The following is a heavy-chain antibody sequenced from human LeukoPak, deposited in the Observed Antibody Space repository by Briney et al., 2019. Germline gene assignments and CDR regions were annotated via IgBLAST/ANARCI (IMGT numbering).Heavy chain of an antibody. D-gene: IGHD7-27*01. J-gene: IGHJ4*02. CDR1: GSTFSSYA. Sequence: GGSLRLSCAASGSTFSSYAMSWVRQAPGKGLEWISAISGSGGSTYYADSVKGRFTISRDNSKNTLYLQMNSLRAEDTAVYYCAKRPSGDLQNWGQGTLVTVSS. V-gene: IGHV3-23*01. CDR3: AKRPSGDLQN. CDR2: ISGSGGST.